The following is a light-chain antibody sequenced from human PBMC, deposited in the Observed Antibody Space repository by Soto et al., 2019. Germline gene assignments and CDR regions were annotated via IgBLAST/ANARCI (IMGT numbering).Light chain of an antibody. V-gene: IGKV3-11*01. CDR3: QQRTNWPLT. J-gene: IGKJ4*01. CDR1: RSVTTF. CDR2: DAS. Sequence: EIVLTQSPATLSLSPGERATLSCRASRSVTTFLAWYQQKPGQAPRLLIYDASKRATGVPNKFSGSGSGTDFTLTIRSLEPEHFAVYHCQQRTNWPLTFGGGTKVELK.